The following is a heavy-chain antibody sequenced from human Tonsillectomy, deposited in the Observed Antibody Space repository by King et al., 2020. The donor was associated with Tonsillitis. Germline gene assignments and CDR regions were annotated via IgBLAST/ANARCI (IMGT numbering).Heavy chain of an antibody. CDR1: GFTFDDYG. Sequence: EMQLVQSGGGVVRPGGSLRLSCAASGFTFDDYGMSWVRQAPGKGLEWVSGINWNGGSTGYADSAKGRFTISRDNAKNSLFLQMNSLRAEDTALYYCARVGGRQWLVPDYFDYWGQGALITVSS. D-gene: IGHD6-19*01. J-gene: IGHJ4*02. V-gene: IGHV3-20*04. CDR3: ARVGGRQWLVPDYFDY. CDR2: INWNGGST.